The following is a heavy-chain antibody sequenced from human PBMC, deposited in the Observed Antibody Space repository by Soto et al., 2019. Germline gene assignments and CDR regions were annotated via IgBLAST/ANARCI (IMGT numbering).Heavy chain of an antibody. D-gene: IGHD2-15*01. J-gene: IGHJ5*02. CDR2: IIPIFGTA. CDR3: ARVVTCSGGSCFWYNWFDP. V-gene: IGHV1-69*13. Sequence: SVKVSCKASGGTFSSYAISWVRQAPGQGLEWMGGIIPIFGTANYAQKFQGRVTITADESTSTAYMELSSLRSEDTAVYYCARVVTCSGGSCFWYNWFDPWGQGTLVTVSS. CDR1: GGTFSSYA.